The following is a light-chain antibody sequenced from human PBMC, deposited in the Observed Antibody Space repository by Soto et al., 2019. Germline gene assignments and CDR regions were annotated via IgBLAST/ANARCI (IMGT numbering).Light chain of an antibody. V-gene: IGKV1-39*01. CDR2: AAS. CDR3: QQGYSTTIT. CDR1: QTISSW. Sequence: DIQRTQSPSTLSGSVGHRVTTTGRASQTISSWLAWYQQKQGKAPKVLMYAASNLQSGVPSRFSGSESGTDVAITISSLQKEDGSTYYCQQGYSTTITFGQGTRLEI. J-gene: IGKJ5*01.